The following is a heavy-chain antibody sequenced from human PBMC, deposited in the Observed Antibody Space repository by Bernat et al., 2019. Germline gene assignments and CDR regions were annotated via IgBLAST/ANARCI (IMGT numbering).Heavy chain of an antibody. CDR2: ISGDGGST. V-gene: IGHV3-43*02. CDR3: AKDIGITVTGTTRFDY. Sequence: EVQLVESGGGVVQPGGSLRLSCAASGFTFDDYAIHWVRQAQGKGLEWVSLISGDGGSTYYADSVKGRFPISRDNSKNSLYLQMNSLRTEDTALYYCAKDIGITVTGTTRFDYWGQGTLVTVSS. J-gene: IGHJ4*02. CDR1: GFTFDDYA. D-gene: IGHD6-19*01.